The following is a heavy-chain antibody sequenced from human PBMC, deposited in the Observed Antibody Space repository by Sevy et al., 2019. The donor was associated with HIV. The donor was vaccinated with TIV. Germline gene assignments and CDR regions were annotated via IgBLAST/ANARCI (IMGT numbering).Heavy chain of an antibody. Sequence: SETLSLTCAVSGVSVSSDTYYWSWIRQPPGKGLEWIGYVYHTGSTNYSPSFKSRVTISVDTSKNQFSLRLYSVAAAETAVYYCAREPYFVDKSGYYWDYWGQGALVTVSS. CDR2: VYHTGST. CDR3: AREPYFVDKSGYYWDY. J-gene: IGHJ4*02. CDR1: GVSVSSDTYY. V-gene: IGHV4-61*01. D-gene: IGHD3-22*01.